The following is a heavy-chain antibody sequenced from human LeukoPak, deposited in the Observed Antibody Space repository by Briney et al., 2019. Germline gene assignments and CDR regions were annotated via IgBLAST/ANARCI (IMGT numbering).Heavy chain of an antibody. CDR1: GGSISTYY. D-gene: IGHD1-26*01. Sequence: PSETLSLTCIVSGGSISTYYWSWIRQPPGKGLEWIGYIYYSGSTNYNPSLKSRVTISDDTSKNQFSLKLSSVTAADTAVYYCARIGGSFYFYYYMDVWGKGTTVTVS. CDR3: ARIGGSFYFYYYMDV. V-gene: IGHV4-59*12. J-gene: IGHJ6*03. CDR2: IYYSGST.